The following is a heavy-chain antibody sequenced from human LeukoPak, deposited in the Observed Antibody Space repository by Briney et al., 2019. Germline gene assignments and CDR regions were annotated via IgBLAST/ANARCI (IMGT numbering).Heavy chain of an antibody. J-gene: IGHJ4*02. CDR3: ASTSGANWNYPYYFDY. Sequence: SETLSLTCAVYGGSFSGYYWSWIRQPPGKGLEWVGEINHSGSTNYNPSLKSRVTISVDTSKNQFSLKLSSVTAAGTGVYYCASTSGANWNYPYYFDYWGQGTLVTVSS. D-gene: IGHD1-7*01. CDR2: INHSGST. CDR1: GGSFSGYY. V-gene: IGHV4-34*01.